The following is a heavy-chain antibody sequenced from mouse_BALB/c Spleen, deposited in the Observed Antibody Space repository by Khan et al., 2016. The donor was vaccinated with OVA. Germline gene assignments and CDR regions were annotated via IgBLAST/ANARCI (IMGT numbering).Heavy chain of an antibody. CDR3: ARNNYYGYALDY. D-gene: IGHD1-1*01. CDR1: GYSITSDYA. Sequence: EVELVESGPGLVKPSQSLSLSCTVTGYSITSDYAWDWIRQFPGNKLEWMGYISYSGSTSYNPSLKSRISITRDTSTNQFFMQLNSVTTEDTATYYGARNNYYGYALDYWGQGTSVTVSS. V-gene: IGHV3-2*02. J-gene: IGHJ4*01. CDR2: ISYSGST.